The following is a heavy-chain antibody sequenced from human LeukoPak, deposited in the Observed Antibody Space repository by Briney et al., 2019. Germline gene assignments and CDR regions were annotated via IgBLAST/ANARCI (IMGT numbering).Heavy chain of an antibody. CDR2: IYPGDSDT. D-gene: IGHD6-13*01. J-gene: IGHJ6*03. V-gene: IGHV5-51*01. Sequence: PGESLKLSCKGSGYSFTSYWIGWVRQMPGKGLEWMGIIYPGDSDTSYSPSFQGQVTISADKSISTAYLQWSSLKASDTAMYYCARHGYSSSWYTNWSYYYYMDVWGKGTTVTVSS. CDR3: ARHGYSSSWYTNWSYYYYMDV. CDR1: GYSFTSYW.